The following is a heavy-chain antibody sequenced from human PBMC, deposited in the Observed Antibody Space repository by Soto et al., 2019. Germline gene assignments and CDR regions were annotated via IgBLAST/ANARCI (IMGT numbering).Heavy chain of an antibody. CDR1: GYTCTSYD. J-gene: IGHJ6*03. D-gene: IGHD6-13*01. V-gene: IGHV1-8*01. Sequence: QVQLVQSGAEVKKPGASVKVSCKASGYTCTSYDINWVRQATGQGLEWMGWMNPNSGNTGYAQKFQGRVTMTRNTSISTAYMELSSLRSEDTAVYYCSRGPGSWYYYYMDVWGKGTTVTVSS. CDR3: SRGPGSWYYYYMDV. CDR2: MNPNSGNT.